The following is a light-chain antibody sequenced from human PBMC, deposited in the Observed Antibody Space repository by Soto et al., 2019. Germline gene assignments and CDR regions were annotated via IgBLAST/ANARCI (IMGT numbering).Light chain of an antibody. J-gene: IGLJ2*01. CDR2: EVS. Sequence: QSALTQPPSASGSPGQSVTISCTGTSSDVGGYNYVSWYQQYPGKAPKLIICEVSKRPSGVPDRLSGSKSGNTASLTVSGLQAEDEADYYCSSFAGSNNFVVFGGGTKLTVL. CDR1: SSDVGGYNY. V-gene: IGLV2-8*01. CDR3: SSFAGSNNFVV.